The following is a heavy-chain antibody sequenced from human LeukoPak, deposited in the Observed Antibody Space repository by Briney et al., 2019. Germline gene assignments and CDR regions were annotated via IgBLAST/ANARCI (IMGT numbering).Heavy chain of an antibody. CDR1: GASIDSGDSGGYY. CDR3: ARRDYAAWFDP. Sequence: PSETLSLTCSVSGASIDSGDSGGYYWAWLRQPPGKGLEWIGSVYYSGSLKYNLSLKGRVSISRDMSKNQFFLNLNSVNATDTAVYYCARRDYAAWFDPWGQGTLVTVSS. V-gene: IGHV4-39*07. CDR2: VYYSGSL. J-gene: IGHJ5*02. D-gene: IGHD4/OR15-4a*01.